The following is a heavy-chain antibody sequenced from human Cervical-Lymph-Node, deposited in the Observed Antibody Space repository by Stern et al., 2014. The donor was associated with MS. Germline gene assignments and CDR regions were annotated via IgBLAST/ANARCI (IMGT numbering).Heavy chain of an antibody. V-gene: IGHV1-46*01. CDR1: GYTFTSYY. Sequence: VQLVESGAEVKKPGASVKVSCKASGYTFTSYYMHWVRQAPGQGLEWMGIINPSGGSTSSAQKFQGRVTMTRDTSTSTVYMELSSLRSEDTAVYYCARDQYCSGGSCSLDYWGQGTLVTVSS. CDR3: ARDQYCSGGSCSLDY. J-gene: IGHJ4*02. D-gene: IGHD2-15*01. CDR2: INPSGGST.